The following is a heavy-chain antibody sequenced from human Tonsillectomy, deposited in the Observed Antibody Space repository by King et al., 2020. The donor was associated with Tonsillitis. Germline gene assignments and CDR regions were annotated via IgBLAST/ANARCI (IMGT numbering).Heavy chain of an antibody. CDR3: AKDALFGWGGYDS. CDR1: GFTFDDYA. D-gene: IGHD3-10*01. Sequence: VQLVESGGGLVQPGRSLRLSCAASGFTFDDYAMHWVRQAPGKGLEWVSGISWNSGSIGYADSVKGRFTISRDNAKNSLYLQMNSLRAEDTALYYCAKDALFGWGGYDSWAQGTLVPVSS. CDR2: ISWNSGSI. J-gene: IGHJ4*02. V-gene: IGHV3-9*01.